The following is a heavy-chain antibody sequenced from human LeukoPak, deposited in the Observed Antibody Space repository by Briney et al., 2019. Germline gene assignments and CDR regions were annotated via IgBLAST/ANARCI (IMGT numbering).Heavy chain of an antibody. CDR3: AREALIWFGELLGEFDY. CDR2: TYTSGST. V-gene: IGHV4-4*07. CDR1: GGSISSYY. Sequence: SETLSLTCTVSGGSISSYYWSWIRQPAGKGLEWIGRTYTSGSTNYNPSLKSQVTMSVDTSKNQFSLKLSSVTAADTAVYYCAREALIWFGELLGEFDYWGQGTLVTVSS. J-gene: IGHJ4*02. D-gene: IGHD3-10*01.